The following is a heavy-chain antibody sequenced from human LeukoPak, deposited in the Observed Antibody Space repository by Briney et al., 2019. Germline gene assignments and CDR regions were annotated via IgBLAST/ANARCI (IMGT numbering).Heavy chain of an antibody. J-gene: IGHJ4*02. CDR3: ARALSYPYYFDY. CDR1: GFTFSTYA. Sequence: GGSLRLSCTASGFTFSTYAMSWVRRAPGKGLEWVSSISGSGRNTYYADSVKGRFTISRDNSKNTLYLQMNSLRAEDTAVYYCARALSYPYYFDYWGQGTLVTVSS. D-gene: IGHD1-26*01. CDR2: ISGSGRNT. V-gene: IGHV3-23*01.